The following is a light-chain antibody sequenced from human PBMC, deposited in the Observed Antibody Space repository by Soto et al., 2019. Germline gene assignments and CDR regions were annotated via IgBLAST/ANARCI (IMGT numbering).Light chain of an antibody. Sequence: EIVLTQSPGTLSLSPGERATLSCRASQSVSSSYLAWYQQKPGQAPRLLIYGASSRATGIPDRFSGSGSGTDFTLTSSRLEPEDFAVYYCQQYGSSPMYTFGQGTNLEIK. V-gene: IGKV3-20*01. CDR2: GAS. J-gene: IGKJ2*01. CDR3: QQYGSSPMYT. CDR1: QSVSSSY.